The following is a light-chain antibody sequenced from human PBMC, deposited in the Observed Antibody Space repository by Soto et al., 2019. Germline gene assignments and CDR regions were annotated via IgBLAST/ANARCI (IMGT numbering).Light chain of an antibody. CDR2: SAS. V-gene: IGKV3-11*01. Sequence: EILLTQSPATLSLSPGERATLSCRASQNVRNDLVWYLQKPGQAPRLLIYSASNRATGIPARFSGSGSGTDFTLNISSLEPEDFAVYYCQQRTNWPPTFGGGTKVEF. CDR3: QQRTNWPPT. CDR1: QNVRND. J-gene: IGKJ4*01.